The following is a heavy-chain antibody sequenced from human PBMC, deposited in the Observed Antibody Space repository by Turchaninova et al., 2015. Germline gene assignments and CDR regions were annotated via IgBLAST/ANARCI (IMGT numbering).Heavy chain of an antibody. Sequence: QVQLQQWGAGLWKTSETLSLTCAVYGGSFSGYYWNWIRQPPGKGLEWMGKINHSGTTYYNPSLKSRVTIAIDSSKNQFSRKVSSVTAADTAVYYCAGGNYRDYAGGMDVWGQGTTVTVSS. CDR2: INHSGTT. V-gene: IGHV4-34*01. J-gene: IGHJ6*02. CDR1: GGSFSGYY. D-gene: IGHD4-17*01. CDR3: AGGNYRDYAGGMDV.